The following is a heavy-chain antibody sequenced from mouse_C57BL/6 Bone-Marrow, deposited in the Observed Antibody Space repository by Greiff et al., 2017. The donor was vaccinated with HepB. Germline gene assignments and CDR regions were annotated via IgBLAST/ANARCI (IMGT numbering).Heavy chain of an antibody. CDR1: GYTFTSYW. D-gene: IGHD2-3*01. Sequence: QVQLQQPGAELVKPGASVKMSCKASGYTFTSYWITWVKQRPGQGLEWIGDIYPGSGSTNYNEKFKSKATLTVDTSSSTAYMQLSSLTSEDSAVYYCARRGEIDGDGYYPYWYFDVWGTGTTVTVSS. V-gene: IGHV1-55*01. CDR3: ARRGEIDGDGYYPYWYFDV. CDR2: IYPGSGST. J-gene: IGHJ1*03.